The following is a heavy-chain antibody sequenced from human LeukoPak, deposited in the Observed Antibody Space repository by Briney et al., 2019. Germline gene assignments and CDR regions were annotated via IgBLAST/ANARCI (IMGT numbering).Heavy chain of an antibody. V-gene: IGHV3-7*01. D-gene: IGHD2-15*01. CDR3: ARDETYCNAGSCYLDY. Sequence: GGSLRLSCAASGFTFSSYYMSWVRQAPGKGLEWVANIKQDGSEKYYVDSVKGRFTISRDNTKSSLYLQMDSLRAEDTAVYYCARDETYCNAGSCYLDYWGQGTLVTVSS. J-gene: IGHJ4*02. CDR2: IKQDGSEK. CDR1: GFTFSSYY.